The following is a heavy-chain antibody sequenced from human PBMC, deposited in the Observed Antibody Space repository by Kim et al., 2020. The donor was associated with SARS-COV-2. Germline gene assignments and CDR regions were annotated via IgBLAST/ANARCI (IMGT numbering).Heavy chain of an antibody. J-gene: IGHJ4*02. Sequence: FADFGKGRFSISRDNSKRTLYLQMNSRRAEDSGVYYCAGGPESNGHLLKYWGQGTLVTVSS. D-gene: IGHD3-16*01. CDR3: AGGPESNGHLLKY. V-gene: IGHV3-74*01.